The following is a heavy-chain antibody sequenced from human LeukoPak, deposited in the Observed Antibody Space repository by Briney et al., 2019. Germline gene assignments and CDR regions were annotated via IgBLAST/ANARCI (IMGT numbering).Heavy chain of an antibody. Sequence: PGGSLRLSCSASGFPFSSYAMHWVRQAPGKGLEYVSGISTSGGSTNYANSVKGRFTISRDKSKNTLYLQLASLRVEDMAAYYCARALRGSNAYWGQGTLVTVSS. CDR1: GFPFSSYA. CDR3: ARALRGSNAY. J-gene: IGHJ4*02. D-gene: IGHD1-26*01. V-gene: IGHV3-64*01. CDR2: ISTSGGST.